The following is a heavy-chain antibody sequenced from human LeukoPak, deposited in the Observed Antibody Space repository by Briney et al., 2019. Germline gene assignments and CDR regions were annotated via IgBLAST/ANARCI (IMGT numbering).Heavy chain of an antibody. D-gene: IGHD2-15*01. Sequence: GGSLRLSCAASGNYWMHWVRQAPGKGLVWVSHINSDGSWTGYADSVKGRFIISRDNSKNTLYLEMNSLRLEDTAVYYCVKDLGAEDYYGMDVWGQGTTVTASS. CDR1: GNYW. CDR3: VKDLGAEDYYGMDV. V-gene: IGHV3-74*01. CDR2: INSDGSWT. J-gene: IGHJ6*02.